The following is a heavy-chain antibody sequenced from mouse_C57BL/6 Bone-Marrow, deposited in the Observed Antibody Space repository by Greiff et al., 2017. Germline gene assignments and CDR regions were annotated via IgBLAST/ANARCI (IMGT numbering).Heavy chain of an antibody. V-gene: IGHV2-6*01. CDR1: GFSLTSYG. D-gene: IGHD2-4*01. CDR2: IWGVGST. J-gene: IGHJ3*01. Sequence: VQGVESGPGLVAPSQSLSITCTVSGFSLTSYGVDWVRQSPGKGLEWLGVIWGVGSTNYNSALKSRLSISKDNSKSQVFLKMNSLQTDDTAMYYCASYDYDGFAYWGQGTLVTVSA. CDR3: ASYDYDGFAY.